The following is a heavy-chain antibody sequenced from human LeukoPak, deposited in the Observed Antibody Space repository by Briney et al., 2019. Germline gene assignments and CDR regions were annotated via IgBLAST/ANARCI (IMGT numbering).Heavy chain of an antibody. CDR2: INPNSGGT. CDR3: ARSHLVVVVPAASYNWFDP. Sequence: ASVKVSCKASGYTFTGYYMHWVRQAPGQGLEWMGWINPNSGGTNYAQKFQGRVTMTRDTSTSTVYMELSSLRSEDTAVYYCARSHLVVVVPAASYNWFDPWGQGTLVTVSS. J-gene: IGHJ5*02. D-gene: IGHD2-2*01. CDR1: GYTFTGYY. V-gene: IGHV1-2*02.